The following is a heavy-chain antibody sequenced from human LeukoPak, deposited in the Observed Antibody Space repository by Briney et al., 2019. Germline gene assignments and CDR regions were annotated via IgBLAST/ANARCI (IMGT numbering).Heavy chain of an antibody. CDR1: GYTLTELS. J-gene: IGHJ4*02. D-gene: IGHD3-16*02. CDR2: FDPEDGET. CDR3: AKVNVWGSYSYWPEITRFDY. V-gene: IGHV1-24*01. Sequence: VASVKVSCKVSGYTLTELSMHWVRQAPGKGLEWMGGFDPEDGETIYAQKFQGRVTMTEDTSTDTAYMELSSLRSEDTAVYYCAKVNVWGSYSYWPEITRFDYWGQGTLVTVSS.